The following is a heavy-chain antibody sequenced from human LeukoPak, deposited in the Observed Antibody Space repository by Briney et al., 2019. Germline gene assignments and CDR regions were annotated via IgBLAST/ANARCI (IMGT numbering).Heavy chain of an antibody. J-gene: IGHJ4*02. CDR3: ARRYISGYLYYFDY. V-gene: IGHV1-18*01. D-gene: IGHD3-22*01. Sequence: ASAKVSFKAAGYTFTSYGISWVRQAPGQGLEWMGWISAYNGKTNYAQKLQGRVTMTTDTSTSKAYMELRSLRSDDTAVYYCARRYISGYLYYFDYWGQGTLVTVSS. CDR2: ISAYNGKT. CDR1: GYTFTSYG.